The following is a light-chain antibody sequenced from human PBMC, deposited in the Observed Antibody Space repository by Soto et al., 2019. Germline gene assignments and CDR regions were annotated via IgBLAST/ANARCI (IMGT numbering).Light chain of an antibody. Sequence: QSVLTQPASVSGSPGQSITISCTGSNNDIGGYNSVSWYQQHPDKAPKLLIFGVTNRPSGVSDRFSGSKSGNTASLTISALQAEDEADYYCSSYTSSSTWVFGGGTKLTVL. CDR2: GVT. CDR1: NNDIGGYNS. V-gene: IGLV2-14*01. J-gene: IGLJ3*02. CDR3: SSYTSSSTWV.